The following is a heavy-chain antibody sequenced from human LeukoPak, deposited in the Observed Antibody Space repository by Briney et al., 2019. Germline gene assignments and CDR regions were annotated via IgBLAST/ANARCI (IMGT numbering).Heavy chain of an antibody. J-gene: IGHJ6*03. V-gene: IGHV3-30*02. Sequence: GGSLRLSCTASGFNFSTYGIHWVRQAPGKGLEGLGFIRFDGSNKFYADSVKGRFTISRDNSKNTLYLQMNSLRAEDTAVYYCAKYVSGYYYYYYMDVWGKGTTVTISS. D-gene: IGHD3-16*01. CDR1: GFNFSTYG. CDR2: IRFDGSNK. CDR3: AKYVSGYYYYYYMDV.